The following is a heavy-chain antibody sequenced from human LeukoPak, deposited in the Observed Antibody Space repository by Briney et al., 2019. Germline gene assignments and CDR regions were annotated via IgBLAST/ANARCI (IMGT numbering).Heavy chain of an antibody. CDR2: IIPIFGTA. Sequence: SVKVSCKASGGTFSSYAISWARQAPGQGLEWMGGIIPIFGTANYAQKFQGRVTITADESTSTAYMELSSLRSEDTAVYYCARDCEESTTGTTGFDYWGQGTLVTVSS. V-gene: IGHV1-69*13. CDR3: ARDCEESTTGTTGFDY. J-gene: IGHJ4*02. CDR1: GGTFSSYA. D-gene: IGHD1-1*01.